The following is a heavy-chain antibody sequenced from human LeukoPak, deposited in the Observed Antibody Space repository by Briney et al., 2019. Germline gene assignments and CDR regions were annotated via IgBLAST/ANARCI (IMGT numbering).Heavy chain of an antibody. CDR1: GFTFSSYA. J-gene: IGHJ5*02. CDR2: ISGGSSFT. V-gene: IGHV3-21*01. Sequence: GGSLRLSCAASGFTFSSYAMHWVRQAPGKGLEWVSYISGGSSFTYYVDSVKGRFTISRDNAKNSLYLQMSSLRAEDTAVYYCARAMTWGQGTLVSVSS. CDR3: ARAMT.